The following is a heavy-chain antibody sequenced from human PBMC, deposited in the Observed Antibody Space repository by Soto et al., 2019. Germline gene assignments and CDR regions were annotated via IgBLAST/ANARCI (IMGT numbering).Heavy chain of an antibody. CDR1: GGSFSGYY. CDR3: VRDGTKNLRDRFDP. Sequence: SETLSLTCTVYGGSFSGYYWSWIRQPPGKGPEWIGEINHSGSTNYILSLKSRITMSVDMSKKQFSLTLRSVTAADTAMYYCVRDGTKNLRDRFDPWGRGILVTVSS. D-gene: IGHD1-1*01. CDR2: INHSGST. J-gene: IGHJ5*02. V-gene: IGHV4-34*10.